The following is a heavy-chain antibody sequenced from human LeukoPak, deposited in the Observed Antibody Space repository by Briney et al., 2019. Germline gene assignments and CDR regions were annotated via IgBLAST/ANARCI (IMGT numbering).Heavy chain of an antibody. J-gene: IGHJ4*02. CDR3: AREFYGDYVD. CDR2: IKHDEREE. Sequence: PGGSLRLSCVASGFTFSESWMTWVRQAPGKGLEWVASIKHDEREEYYVDSVKGRFTISRDNAKNSLYLQMNSLRAEDTAVYYCAREFYGDYVDWGQGTLVTVSS. CDR1: GFTFSESW. D-gene: IGHD4-17*01. V-gene: IGHV3-7*03.